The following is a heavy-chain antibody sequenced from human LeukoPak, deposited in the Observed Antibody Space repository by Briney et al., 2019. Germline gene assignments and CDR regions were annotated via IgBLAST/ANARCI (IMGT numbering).Heavy chain of an antibody. Sequence: PGGSLRLSCAASGFTFSSYAMSWVRQAPGKGLEWVSVIYSGGSTYYADSVKGRFTISRDNSKNTLYLQMNSLRAEDTAVYYCASGYSYGILDYWGQGTLVTVSS. V-gene: IGHV3-53*01. D-gene: IGHD5-18*01. CDR3: ASGYSYGILDY. CDR1: GFTFSSYA. J-gene: IGHJ4*02. CDR2: IYSGGST.